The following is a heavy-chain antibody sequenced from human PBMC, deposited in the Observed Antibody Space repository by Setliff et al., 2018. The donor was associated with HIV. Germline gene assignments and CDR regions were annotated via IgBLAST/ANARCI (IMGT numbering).Heavy chain of an antibody. D-gene: IGHD4-17*01. CDR2: IYISGRT. Sequence: SETLSLTCTVSGGSISSSTDYWSWIQQPAGKGLEWIGQIYISGRTIYNPSLKSRVTLSVDRTKNQFSLRLTSVTAADTAMYYCARDYGDFNWFDPWGPGTLVTVSS. V-gene: IGHV4-61*09. CDR3: ARDYGDFNWFDP. J-gene: IGHJ5*02. CDR1: GGSISSSTDY.